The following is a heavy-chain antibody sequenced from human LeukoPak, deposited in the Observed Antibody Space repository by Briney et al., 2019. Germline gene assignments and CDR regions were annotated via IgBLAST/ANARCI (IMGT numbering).Heavy chain of an antibody. Sequence: SETLSLTCAVYGGSFSGYYWSWIRQPPGKGLEWIGEINHSGSTNYNPSLKSRVTISVDTSKNQFSLKLSSVTAADTAVYYCARASMYYYDSSGYYWEFDYWGQGTLVTVSS. CDR2: INHSGST. J-gene: IGHJ4*02. V-gene: IGHV4-34*01. D-gene: IGHD3-22*01. CDR3: ARASMYYYDSSGYYWEFDY. CDR1: GGSFSGYY.